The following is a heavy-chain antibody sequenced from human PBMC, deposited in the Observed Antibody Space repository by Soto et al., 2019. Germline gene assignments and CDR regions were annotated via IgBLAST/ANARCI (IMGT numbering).Heavy chain of an antibody. D-gene: IGHD2-15*01. V-gene: IGHV3-30*18. Sequence: QVQLVESGGGVVQPGRSLRLSCAASGFTFSSYGMHWVRQAPGKGQVWVAVISYDGSNKYYADSVKGRFTISRDNSKNTLYLQMNSLRAEDTAVHYCAKDYGYCSGGSCYSSGWLDPSGQGTLVTVSS. CDR3: AKDYGYCSGGSCYSSGWLDP. J-gene: IGHJ5*02. CDR2: ISYDGSNK. CDR1: GFTFSSYG.